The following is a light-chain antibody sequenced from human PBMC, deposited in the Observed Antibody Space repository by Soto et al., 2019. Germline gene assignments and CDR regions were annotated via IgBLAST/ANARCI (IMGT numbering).Light chain of an antibody. J-gene: IGKJ4*01. Sequence: EMVMTQSPVTLSGSPGERVTLSCRASRTISRNLAWYQQKPGQAPRLLIYGASTRATGIPDRFSGSGSGTEFTITIDSLQSEDFATYYCQPHNNWPVVTFGGGTRVEIK. V-gene: IGKV3-15*01. CDR2: GAS. CDR1: RTISRN. CDR3: QPHNNWPVVT.